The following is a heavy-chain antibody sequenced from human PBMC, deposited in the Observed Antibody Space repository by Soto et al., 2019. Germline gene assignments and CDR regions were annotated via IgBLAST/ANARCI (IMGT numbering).Heavy chain of an antibody. D-gene: IGHD3-10*01. V-gene: IGHV1-2*02. CDR2: IDPKNGGT. CDR1: GYSISAYY. Sequence: QVQLVQSGTEVKKPGASVKVSCQASGYSISAYYIHWVRQAPGQGLEWMGWIDPKNGGTVSAQKFQGRLTMPRDTSISTVYMDLSGLTSDDTALYYCGRYDYGIFPYWGQGSLVTVSS. CDR3: GRYDYGIFPY. J-gene: IGHJ4*02.